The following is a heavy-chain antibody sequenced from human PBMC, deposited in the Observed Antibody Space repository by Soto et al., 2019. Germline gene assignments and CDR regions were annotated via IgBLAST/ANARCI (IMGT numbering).Heavy chain of an antibody. CDR3: ATLSNDFWSGPNNWFDP. Sequence: ASVKVSCKVSGYTLTELSMHWLRQSPGKGLEWMGGFDPEDGETIYAQKFQGRVTMTEDTSTDTAYMELSSLRSEDTAVYYCATLSNDFWSGPNNWFDPWGQGTLVTVSS. CDR1: GYTLTELS. J-gene: IGHJ5*02. V-gene: IGHV1-24*01. CDR2: FDPEDGET. D-gene: IGHD3-3*01.